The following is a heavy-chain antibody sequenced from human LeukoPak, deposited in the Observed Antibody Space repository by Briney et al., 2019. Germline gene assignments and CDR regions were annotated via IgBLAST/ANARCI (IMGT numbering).Heavy chain of an antibody. D-gene: IGHD6-19*01. CDR3: ATRFPGIAVAANFDY. V-gene: IGHV1-2*02. Sequence: ASVKVSCKASGYTFTDDYMHWVRQAPGQVLEWMGWINPNSGGTKYTQKFQGRVTMTRDTSISTAYMELSRLRSDDTAVYYCATRFPGIAVAANFDYWGQGTLVTVSS. J-gene: IGHJ4*02. CDR1: GYTFTDDY. CDR2: INPNSGGT.